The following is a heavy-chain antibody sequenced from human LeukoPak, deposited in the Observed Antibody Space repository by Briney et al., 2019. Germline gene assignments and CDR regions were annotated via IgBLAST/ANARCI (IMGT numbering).Heavy chain of an antibody. CDR1: GFTFSSYE. J-gene: IGHJ4*02. V-gene: IGHV3-48*03. CDR3: AKGPRTVRFGDRHKGIFDY. Sequence: GGSLRLSCAASGFTFSSYEMNWVRQAPGKGLEWVSYISRSGSTIYYADSVKGRFTISRDNAKNSLYLQMNSLRAEDTAVYYCAKGPRTVRFGDRHKGIFDYWGQGTLVTVSS. D-gene: IGHD3-10*01. CDR2: ISRSGSTI.